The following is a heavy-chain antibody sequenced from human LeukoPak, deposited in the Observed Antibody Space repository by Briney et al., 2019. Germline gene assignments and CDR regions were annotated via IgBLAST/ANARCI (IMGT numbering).Heavy chain of an antibody. CDR1: GFTFSSYS. J-gene: IGHJ4*02. CDR2: ISSSSSTI. Sequence: GGSLRLSCAASGFTFSSYSMNWVRQAPGKGLEWVSYISSSSSTIYYADSVKGRFTISRDNAKNSLFLQMNSLRAEDTAVYYCARGRWDYDFWSGFCPADYWGQGILVTVSS. V-gene: IGHV3-48*01. CDR3: ARGRWDYDFWSGFCPADY. D-gene: IGHD3-3*01.